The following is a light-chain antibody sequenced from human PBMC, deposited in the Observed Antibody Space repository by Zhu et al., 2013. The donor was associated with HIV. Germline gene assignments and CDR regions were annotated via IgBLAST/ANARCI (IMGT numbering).Light chain of an antibody. CDR3: QVWDSSSGHVV. CDR1: NIGSKS. CDR2: DDV. V-gene: IGLV3-21*04. Sequence: SYVLTQAPSEPVAPGKTARITCGGDNIGSKSVHWYQQKPGQAPVVVIFDDVARPSGISERFSGFTSGNRATLTISRVEAGDEADYFCQVWDSSSGHVVFGGGTKLIVV. J-gene: IGLJ2*01.